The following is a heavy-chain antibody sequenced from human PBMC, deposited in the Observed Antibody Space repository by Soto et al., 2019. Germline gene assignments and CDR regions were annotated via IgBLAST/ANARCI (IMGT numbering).Heavy chain of an antibody. CDR1: GGSISSGGYY. J-gene: IGHJ4*02. V-gene: IGHV4-31*03. Sequence: PSETLSLTCTVSGGSISSGGYYWSWIRQHPGKGLEWIGYIYYSGSTYYNPSLKSRVTISVDTSKNQFSLKLSSVTAADTAVYYCARGPAVTTGLGYFDYWGQGTLVTVXS. CDR3: ARGPAVTTGLGYFDY. CDR2: IYYSGST. D-gene: IGHD4-17*01.